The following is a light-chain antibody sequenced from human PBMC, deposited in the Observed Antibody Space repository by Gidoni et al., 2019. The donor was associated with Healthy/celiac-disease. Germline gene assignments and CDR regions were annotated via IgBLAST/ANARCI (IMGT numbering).Light chain of an antibody. Sequence: DIQLTQSPSFLSASVGDRVTITCRASQGISSYSAWYQQKPGKAPKLLIYAASTLQSGVPSWFSGSGSGTEFTLTISSLQPEDFATYYCQHLNSYPLTFGGGTKVEIK. CDR2: AAS. J-gene: IGKJ4*01. CDR3: QHLNSYPLT. CDR1: QGISSY. V-gene: IGKV1-9*01.